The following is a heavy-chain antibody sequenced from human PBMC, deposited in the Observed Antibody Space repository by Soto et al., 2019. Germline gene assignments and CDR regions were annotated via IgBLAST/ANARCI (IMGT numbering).Heavy chain of an antibody. CDR3: AKDWVQPGGYSSPNDAFDI. CDR1: GFTFSSYA. J-gene: IGHJ3*02. V-gene: IGHV3-23*01. Sequence: GGSLRLSCAASGFTFSSYAMSWVRQAPGKGLEWVSAISGSGGSTYYADSVKGRFTISRDNSKNTLYLQMNSLRAEDTAVYYCAKDWVQPGGYSSPNDAFDIWGQGTMVTVSS. CDR2: ISGSGGST. D-gene: IGHD6-13*01.